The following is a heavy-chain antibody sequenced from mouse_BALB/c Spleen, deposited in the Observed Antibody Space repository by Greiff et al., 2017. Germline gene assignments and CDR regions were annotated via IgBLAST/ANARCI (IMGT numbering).Heavy chain of an antibody. V-gene: IGHV1-54*01. CDR1: GYAFTNYL. D-gene: IGHD1-2*01. J-gene: IGHJ4*01. Sequence: VKVVESGAELVRPGTSVKVSCKASGYAFTNYLIEWVKQRPGQGLEWIGVINPGSGGTNYNEKFKGKATLTADKSSSTAYMQLSSLTSEDSAVYVCERWEITTATRGYAMDYWGQGTSVTVSS. CDR3: ERWEITTATRGYAMDY. CDR2: INPGSGGT.